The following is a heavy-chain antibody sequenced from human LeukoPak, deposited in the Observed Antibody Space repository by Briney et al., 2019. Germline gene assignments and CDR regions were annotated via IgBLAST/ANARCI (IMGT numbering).Heavy chain of an antibody. V-gene: IGHV3-23*01. CDR2: ISGSGGST. D-gene: IGHD3-3*01. CDR1: GFTFSSYA. Sequence: GGSLRLSCAASGFTFSSYAMSWVRQAPGKRLEWVSAISGSGGSTYYADSVKGRFTISRDNSKNTLYLQMNSLRAEDTAVYYCAKDGPVHYDFWSGYRSDYMDVWGKGTTVTVSS. J-gene: IGHJ6*03. CDR3: AKDGPVHYDFWSGYRSDYMDV.